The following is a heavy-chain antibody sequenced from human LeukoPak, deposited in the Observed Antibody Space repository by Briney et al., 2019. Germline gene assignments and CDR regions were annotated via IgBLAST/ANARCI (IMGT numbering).Heavy chain of an antibody. D-gene: IGHD5-24*01. Sequence: GGSLRLSCAASGFTFSSYAIQWVRQAPGKGLEWVSSISSSGSYIYYADSVKGRFTISRDNAKNSLYLQMNSLRVEDTAVYYCAKEGRSLQTYWGQGTLVTVSS. CDR2: ISSSGSYI. V-gene: IGHV3-21*04. CDR1: GFTFSSYA. CDR3: AKEGRSLQTY. J-gene: IGHJ4*02.